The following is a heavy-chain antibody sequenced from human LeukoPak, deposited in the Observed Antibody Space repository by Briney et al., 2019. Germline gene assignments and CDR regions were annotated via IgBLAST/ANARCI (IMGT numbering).Heavy chain of an antibody. Sequence: GGSLTLSCAASGFTFSSNYMSWVRQAPGKGLEWVSVIYGGGSTNYSDSVKGRFTISRDKSKNTLYLQMKSLRAEDTAVYYCARGGPSYGSGSYLAFGYWGQGPLVTVSS. CDR2: IYGGGST. J-gene: IGHJ4*02. CDR1: GFTFSSNY. V-gene: IGHV3-53*01. CDR3: ARGGPSYGSGSYLAFGY. D-gene: IGHD3-10*01.